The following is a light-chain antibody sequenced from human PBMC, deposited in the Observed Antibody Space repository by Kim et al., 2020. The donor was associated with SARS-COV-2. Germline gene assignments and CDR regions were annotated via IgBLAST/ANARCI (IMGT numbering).Light chain of an antibody. CDR2: YDR. Sequence: PGKTDTISGGGDNIGRKSVHWCRRRPGQAPALVITYDRDRPSGIPERFSGSDSGDTATLTISGVEAGDEADYYCQVYDSTIDHWVFGGGTQLTVL. J-gene: IGLJ3*02. CDR1: NIGRKS. CDR3: QVYDSTIDHWV. V-gene: IGLV3-21*04.